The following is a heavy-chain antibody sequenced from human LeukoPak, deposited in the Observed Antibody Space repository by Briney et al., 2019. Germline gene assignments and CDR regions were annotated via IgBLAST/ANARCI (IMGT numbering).Heavy chain of an antibody. CDR3: ARGLYSSGWALFDY. CDR1: GGSISSSSYY. V-gene: IGHV4-39*07. Sequence: SETLSLTCSVSGGSISSSSYYWGWIRQPPGKGLEWIVSFYYSGNTYYNPSLKSRVTISVDTSKNQFSLKLSSVTAADTAVYYCARGLYSSGWALFDYWGQGTLVTVSS. CDR2: FYYSGNT. D-gene: IGHD6-19*01. J-gene: IGHJ4*02.